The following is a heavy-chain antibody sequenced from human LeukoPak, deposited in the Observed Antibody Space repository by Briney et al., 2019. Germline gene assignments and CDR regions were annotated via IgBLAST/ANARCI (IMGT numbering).Heavy chain of an antibody. CDR3: ARVGARLGAFDI. CDR1: GFTFSSYV. V-gene: IGHV3-30*04. D-gene: IGHD6-25*01. CDR2: ISYDGIKK. Sequence: GGSLRLSCEASGFTFSSYVTHWVRQAPGKGLEWVALISYDGIKKSYADPVKGRFTISRENSKNTLYVQMNGLRAEDTAVYYCARVGARLGAFDIWGQGTMVTVSS. J-gene: IGHJ3*02.